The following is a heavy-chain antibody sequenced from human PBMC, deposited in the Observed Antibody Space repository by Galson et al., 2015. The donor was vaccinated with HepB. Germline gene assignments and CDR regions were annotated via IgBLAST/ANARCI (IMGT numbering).Heavy chain of an antibody. J-gene: IGHJ3*02. Sequence: SLRLSCAVSGFTFSSAWMNWVRQAPGKGPEWLGRLKSKSDGGSTAYAAPVEGRFSISRDDSRKLLYLQMSSLEPEDTAVYFCATGGRERGVIRDAIPGPGPLDIWGQGTMVIVSS. D-gene: IGHD3-10*01. CDR2: LKSKSDGGST. V-gene: IGHV3-15*01. CDR3: ATGGRERGVIRDAIPGPGPLDI. CDR1: GFTFSSAW.